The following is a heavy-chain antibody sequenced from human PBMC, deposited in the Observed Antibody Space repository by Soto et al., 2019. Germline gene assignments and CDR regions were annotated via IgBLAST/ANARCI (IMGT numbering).Heavy chain of an antibody. CDR3: ARHRYYDSSNKWFDP. CDR2: IYHTGST. CDR1: GGSMSRGDYY. V-gene: IGHV4-30-4*01. D-gene: IGHD3-22*01. J-gene: IGHJ5*02. Sequence: SETLSLTCTVSGGSMSRGDYYWSWIRQPPGKGLEWIGFIYHTGSTYYSPSLKNRVAISVDTSKNQFSLKLSSVTAADTAVYYCARHRYYDSSNKWFDPWGQGTLVTVS.